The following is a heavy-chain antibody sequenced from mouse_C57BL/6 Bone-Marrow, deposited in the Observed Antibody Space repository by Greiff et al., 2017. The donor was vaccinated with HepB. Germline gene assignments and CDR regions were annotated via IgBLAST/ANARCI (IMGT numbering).Heavy chain of an antibody. CDR1: GYTFTDYY. V-gene: IGHV1-19*01. D-gene: IGHD1-1*01. CDR3: ARLTRGYYYGSSSDY. Sequence: VQLKESGPVLVKPGASVKMSCKASGYTFTDYYMNWVKQSHGKSLEWIGVINPYNGGTSYNQKFKGKATLTVDKSSSTAYMELNSLTSEDSAVYYCARLTRGYYYGSSSDYWGQGTTLTVSS. CDR2: INPYNGGT. J-gene: IGHJ2*01.